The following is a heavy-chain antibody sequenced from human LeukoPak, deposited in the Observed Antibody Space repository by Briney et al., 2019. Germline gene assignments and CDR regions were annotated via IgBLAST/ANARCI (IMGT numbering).Heavy chain of an antibody. CDR2: IHPGDSDT. CDR3: ARSPFYYFDF. J-gene: IGHJ4*02. V-gene: IGHV5-51*01. Sequence: GESLKISCKGSGYSFTGYWIGWGRQMPGKGLELMGIIHPGDSDTRYSPSFQGQVTISVDKSISTAYLQWSSLKALDTAMFYCARSPFYYFDFWGQGTLVTVSS. CDR1: GYSFTGYW. D-gene: IGHD3-3*01.